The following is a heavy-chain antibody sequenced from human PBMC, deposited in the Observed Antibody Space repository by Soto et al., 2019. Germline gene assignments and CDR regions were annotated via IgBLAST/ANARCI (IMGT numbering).Heavy chain of an antibody. V-gene: IGHV1-3*01. D-gene: IGHD2-15*01. Sequence: QVQLVQSGAEVKKPGASVKVSCKASGYTFTSYAMHWVRQAPGQRLEWMGWTNAGNGNTKYSQKFQGRVTITRDTSASTAYMELSSLRSEDTAVYYCARFQYGSTPWNWFDPWGQGTLVTVSS. CDR3: ARFQYGSTPWNWFDP. CDR2: TNAGNGNT. J-gene: IGHJ5*02. CDR1: GYTFTSYA.